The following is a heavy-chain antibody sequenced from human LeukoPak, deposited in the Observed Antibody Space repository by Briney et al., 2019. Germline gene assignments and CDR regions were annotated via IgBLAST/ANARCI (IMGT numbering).Heavy chain of an antibody. CDR2: INHSGST. D-gene: IGHD1-26*01. J-gene: IGHJ4*02. CDR1: GGSISSSSYY. CDR3: AKVPGSLTTYYFDY. Sequence: SETLSLTCTVSGGSISSSSYYWGWIRQPPGKGLEWIGEINHSGSTNYNPSLKSRVTISVDTSKNQFSLKLSSVTAADTAVYYCAKVPGSLTTYYFDYWGQGTLVTVSS. V-gene: IGHV4-39*07.